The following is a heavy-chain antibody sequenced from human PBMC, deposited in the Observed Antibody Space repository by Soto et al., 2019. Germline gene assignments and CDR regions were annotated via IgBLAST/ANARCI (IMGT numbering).Heavy chain of an antibody. D-gene: IGHD2-21*02. Sequence: EVQLVESGGGLVQPGRSLRLSCAASGFTFDDYAMHWVRQAPGKGLEWVSGISWNSGSIGYADSVKGRFTISRDNAKNSLYLQMNSLRAEDTALYYCAKGYCGGDCYFDYWGQGTLVTVSS. CDR3: AKGYCGGDCYFDY. CDR2: ISWNSGSI. V-gene: IGHV3-9*01. CDR1: GFTFDDYA. J-gene: IGHJ4*02.